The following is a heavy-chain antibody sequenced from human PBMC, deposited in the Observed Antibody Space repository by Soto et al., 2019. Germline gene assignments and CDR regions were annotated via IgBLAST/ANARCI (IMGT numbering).Heavy chain of an antibody. D-gene: IGHD6-19*01. Sequence: FVIPSLICTVSCGTIVNRCCYWIWNRQPPGKGLEWIGYIYYSGSTNYNPSLKSRVTISVDTSKNQFSLKLSSVTAADSALYYCAGSSGRLNWFDPWGQGLLVTGSS. V-gene: IGHV4-61*01. J-gene: IGHJ5*02. CDR2: IYYSGST. CDR3: AGSSGRLNWFDP. CDR1: CGTIVNRCCY.